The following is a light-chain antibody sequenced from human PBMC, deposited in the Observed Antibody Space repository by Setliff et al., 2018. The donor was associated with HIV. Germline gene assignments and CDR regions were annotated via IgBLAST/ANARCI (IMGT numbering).Light chain of an antibody. V-gene: IGLV2-14*03. Sequence: SVLTQPASVSGSPGQSITISCTGTRSDVGGYNSVSWYQQHPGKVPKVLIYEVSNRPSGVSNRCSGSKSGNTASLTISGLQADDEADYYCSSYTTTSTTVFGTGTKVTVL. J-gene: IGLJ1*01. CDR1: RSDVGGYNS. CDR3: SSYTTTSTTV. CDR2: EVS.